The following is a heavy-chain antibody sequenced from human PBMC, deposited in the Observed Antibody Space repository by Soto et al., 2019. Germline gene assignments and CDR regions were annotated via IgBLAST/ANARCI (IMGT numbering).Heavy chain of an antibody. CDR1: GYTFTKYG. D-gene: IGHD6-13*01. J-gene: IGHJ1*01. V-gene: IGHV1-18*04. CDR2: ISGFNGNT. Sequence: QVQLVQYGAEVKKPVASVKVSCKASGYTFTKYGISWVRQAPGQGPEWMGWISGFNGNTKYARKVQGRVTLTTDTSATTAYMELRGLRSDDTAVYYCARGGSSWSAEYYEHWGQGTLVTVSS. CDR3: ARGGSSWSAEYYEH.